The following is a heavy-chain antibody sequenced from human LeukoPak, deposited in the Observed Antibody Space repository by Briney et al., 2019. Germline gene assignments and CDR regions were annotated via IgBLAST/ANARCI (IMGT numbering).Heavy chain of an antibody. CDR1: GGSISSGDYY. J-gene: IGHJ4*02. CDR3: ARVNYYGSSGFYFGF. Sequence: SQTLSLTCTVSGGSISSGDYYWSWIRQPPGKGLEWIGYIYQSGSTYYNPSLKSRVTISVDRSKNQFSLKLSSVTAADTAVYYCARVNYYGSSGFYFGFWGQGTLVTVSS. V-gene: IGHV4-30-4*01. CDR2: IYQSGST. D-gene: IGHD3-22*01.